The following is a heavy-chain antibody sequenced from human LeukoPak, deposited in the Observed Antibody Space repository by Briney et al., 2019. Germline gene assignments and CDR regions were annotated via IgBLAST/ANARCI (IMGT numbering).Heavy chain of an antibody. Sequence: PSETLSLTCTVSGYSISSGYYWGWIRQPPGKGLEWIGSIYHSGSTYYNPSLKSRVTMSVDTSKNQFSLKLSSVTAADTAVYYCAAAAGELPDYYYYYMDVWGKGTTVTISS. D-gene: IGHD6-13*01. CDR2: IYHSGST. V-gene: IGHV4-38-2*02. J-gene: IGHJ6*03. CDR3: AAAAGELPDYYYYYMDV. CDR1: GYSISSGYY.